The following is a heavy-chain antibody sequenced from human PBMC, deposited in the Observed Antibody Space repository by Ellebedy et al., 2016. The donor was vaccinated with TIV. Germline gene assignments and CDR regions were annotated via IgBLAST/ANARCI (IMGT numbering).Heavy chain of an antibody. CDR2: IYYSGST. J-gene: IGHJ4*02. D-gene: IGHD3-10*01. Sequence: MPSETLSLTCTVSGGSISNYYWSWIRQPPGKGLEWIGYIYYSGSTNYNPSLKSRVTISVDTSKNQFSLKLTSVTAADTAVYYCARLGDLGSGSYYQFDCWGQGTLVTVSS. V-gene: IGHV4-59*08. CDR1: GGSISNYY. CDR3: ARLGDLGSGSYYQFDC.